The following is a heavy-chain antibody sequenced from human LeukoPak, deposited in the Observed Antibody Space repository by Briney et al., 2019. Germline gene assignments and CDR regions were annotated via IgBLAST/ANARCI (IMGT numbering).Heavy chain of an antibody. D-gene: IGHD3-3*01. V-gene: IGHV4-4*07. CDR1: GVSINDHH. CDR2: IYISGTT. CDR3: ASEYDFWTGTDFSRGWLDP. Sequence: TSETLSLTCTLSGVSINDHHWAWIRQSAGKGLEWIGHIYISGTTDYNPSLRSRVTISLDMSKNSFSLRLNSVTAADTAIYFCASEYDFWTGTDFSRGWLDPWGQGILVTVSS. J-gene: IGHJ5*02.